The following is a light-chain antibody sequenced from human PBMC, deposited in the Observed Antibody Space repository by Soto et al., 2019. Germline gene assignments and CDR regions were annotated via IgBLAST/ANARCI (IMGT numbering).Light chain of an antibody. V-gene: IGKV3-20*01. CDR1: QRVSSSY. J-gene: IGKJ1*01. Sequence: EIVLTQSPGTLSLSPRERATLSCRASQRVSSSYLAWYQQKPGQAPRLLIYGASSRTTGIPDRFSGSGSGTDFNLTISRLGPEDFAVYYCQRYGNSPPWTFGQGTKVEIK. CDR3: QRYGNSPPWT. CDR2: GAS.